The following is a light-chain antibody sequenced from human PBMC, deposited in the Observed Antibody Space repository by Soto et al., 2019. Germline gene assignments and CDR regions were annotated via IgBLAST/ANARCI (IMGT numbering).Light chain of an antibody. Sequence: DIQLTQSPSSMFASVVDRVAITCQATQYINIYLNWYQQKPGKAPNLLIYDASNLEIGVPSRFSGSGSGTHFTFTISSLQTEDIGTYYCQQYDILPITFGRGTRLEIK. J-gene: IGKJ5*01. CDR1: QYINIY. V-gene: IGKV1-33*01. CDR3: QQYDILPIT. CDR2: DAS.